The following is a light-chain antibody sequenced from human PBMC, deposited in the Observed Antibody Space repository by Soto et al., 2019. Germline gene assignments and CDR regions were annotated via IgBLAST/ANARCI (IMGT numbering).Light chain of an antibody. CDR2: DNN. J-gene: IGLJ2*01. CDR3: QSYDNSLSGHVV. CDR1: SSKIGALYD. V-gene: IGLV1-40*01. Sequence: QSVPTQPPSVSWAPGQRVTISRTRKSSKIGALYDVNWYQQLPGTAPKLLIYDNNNRPSGVPDRFSGSKSGTSASLAITGLQAEDEADYYCQSYDNSLSGHVVFGGGTKVTVL.